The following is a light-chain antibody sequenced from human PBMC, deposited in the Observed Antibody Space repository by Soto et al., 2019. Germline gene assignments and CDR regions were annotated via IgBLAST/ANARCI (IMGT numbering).Light chain of an antibody. CDR1: SSNIGTHWP. V-gene: IGLV1-40*01. CDR3: SSYTSSSTLV. CDR2: EVS. Sequence: QSVLTQPPSVSGAPGQRVTISCTGSSSNIGTHWPVHWYQQLPGTAPKLMIYEVSNRPSGVSNRFSGSKSGNTASLTISGLQAEDEADYYCSSYTSSSTLVFGGGTKVTVL. J-gene: IGLJ2*01.